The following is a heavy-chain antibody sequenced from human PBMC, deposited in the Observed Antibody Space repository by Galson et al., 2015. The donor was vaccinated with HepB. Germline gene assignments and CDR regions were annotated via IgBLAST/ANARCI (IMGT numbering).Heavy chain of an antibody. V-gene: IGHV3-23*01. J-gene: IGHJ4*02. CDR3: AKLLQDLDY. CDR2: ISGSGNRT. Sequence: SLRLSCAASGFTFSSYAMSWVRQAPGKGLEWVSAISGSGNRTYYADSVKGRFTISRDNSKNTLYLQMNSLRAEDTAGYYCAKLLQDLDYWGQGTLVTVSS. CDR1: GFTFSSYA. D-gene: IGHD3-22*01.